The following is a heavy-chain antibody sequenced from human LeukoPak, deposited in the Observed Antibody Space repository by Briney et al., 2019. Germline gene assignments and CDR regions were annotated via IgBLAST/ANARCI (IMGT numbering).Heavy chain of an antibody. V-gene: IGHV3-64*01. CDR2: ISSNGGST. J-gene: IGHJ4*02. CDR1: GFTFSSYA. D-gene: IGHD3-16*01. CDR3: ARAGTYYDYVWGSYNHPIDY. Sequence: PGGSLRLSCAASGFTFSSYAMHWVRQAPGKGLEYVSAISSNGGSTYYANSVKGRLTITGDNSKNTLYLQMGSLRAEDMAVYYCARAGTYYDYVWGSYNHPIDYWGQGTLVTVSS.